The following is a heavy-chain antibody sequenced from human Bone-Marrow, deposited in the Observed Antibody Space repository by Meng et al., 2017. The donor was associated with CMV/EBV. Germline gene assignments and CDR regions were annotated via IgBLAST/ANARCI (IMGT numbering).Heavy chain of an antibody. CDR3: ARPPPQRPFWYGMDV. J-gene: IGHJ6*02. CDR2: INPNSGGT. CDR1: GYNFTGYY. D-gene: IGHD1-14*01. Sequence: ASVKVSCKASGYNFTGYYMHWVRQAPGQGLEWMGWINPNSGGTNYARKFQGRITMTRDTSISTAYMELRRLRSDDTAVYYCARPPPQRPFWYGMDVWGQGTTVTVSS. V-gene: IGHV1-2*02.